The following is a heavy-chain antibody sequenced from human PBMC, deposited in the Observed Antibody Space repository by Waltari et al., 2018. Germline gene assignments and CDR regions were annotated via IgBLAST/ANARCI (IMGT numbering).Heavy chain of an antibody. CDR2: IYSGGRT. CDR3: ARVRYAWNFDFWSGAYNWFDP. V-gene: IGHV3-53*01. CDR1: GFTVSSNY. Sequence: EVQLVESGGGLIQPGGSLRLSCAASGFTVSSNYMSWVHQAPGKGLDWVSVIYSGGRTYYADSGKGRFTISRDNSKNTLYLQMNSLRAEDTAVYYCARVRYAWNFDFWSGAYNWFDPWGQGTLVTVSS. D-gene: IGHD3-3*01. J-gene: IGHJ5*02.